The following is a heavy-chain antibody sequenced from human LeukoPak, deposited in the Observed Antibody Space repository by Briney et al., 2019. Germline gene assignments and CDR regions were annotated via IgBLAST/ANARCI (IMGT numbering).Heavy chain of an antibody. V-gene: IGHV4-39*07. J-gene: IGHJ5*02. CDR3: AREPDA. CDR2: VHYSGNA. Sequence: SETLSLTCTVSGDSISGSNYHWGWIRQPPGKGLEWLGTVHYSGNAFYNPSLRGRTTVSVDTSKNQFSLKLPSVTAADTAVYFCAREPDAWGQGILVTVSS. CDR1: GDSISGSNYH.